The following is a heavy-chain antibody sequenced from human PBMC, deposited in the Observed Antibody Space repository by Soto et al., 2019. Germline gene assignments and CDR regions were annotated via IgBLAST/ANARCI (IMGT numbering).Heavy chain of an antibody. J-gene: IGHJ6*02. CDR3: ATEAERKYQLLRDYYYYGMDV. Sequence: ASVKVSCKVSGYTLTELSMHWVRQAPGKGLEWMGGFEPVYGETIYAQKFQGRVTMTEDTSTDTAYMVLSSLRSEDTAVYYCATEAERKYQLLRDYYYYGMDVWGQGTTVTVSS. CDR1: GYTLTELS. D-gene: IGHD2-2*01. CDR2: FEPVYGET. V-gene: IGHV1-24*01.